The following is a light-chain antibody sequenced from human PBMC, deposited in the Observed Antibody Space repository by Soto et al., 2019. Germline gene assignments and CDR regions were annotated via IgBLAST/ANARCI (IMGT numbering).Light chain of an antibody. CDR2: SAS. V-gene: IGKV1-39*01. Sequence: DIQMTQSPSSLSASVVDSVTFTCRASQPIGTSLHWYQQKAGKAPRVLISSASRLQSGVSSRFSGSGSGTHFTLTISSLRPEDSASYYCLQGYNSFWTFGQGTKVDI. CDR3: LQGYNSFWT. J-gene: IGKJ1*01. CDR1: QPIGTS.